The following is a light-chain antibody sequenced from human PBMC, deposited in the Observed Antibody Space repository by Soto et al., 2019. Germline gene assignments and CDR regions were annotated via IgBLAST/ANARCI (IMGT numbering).Light chain of an antibody. CDR3: QQRPNWPLT. CDR1: QSISSH. J-gene: IGKJ4*01. CDR2: DVS. V-gene: IGKV3-11*01. Sequence: EIVLTQSPATLSLSPAERATLSCRASQSISSHLAWYQQKPGQAPRLLMYDVSNRSTDIPARFSGSGSGTAFTLTISSLEPEDFAVYYWQQRPNWPLTFVGGTKVESK.